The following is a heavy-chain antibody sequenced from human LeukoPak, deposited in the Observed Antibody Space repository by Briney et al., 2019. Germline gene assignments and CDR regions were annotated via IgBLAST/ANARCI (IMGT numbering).Heavy chain of an antibody. CDR2: IYYSGST. Sequence: SETLSPTCTVSGRSISSYYWSWIRQPPGKGLEWIGYIYYSGSTNYNPSLKSRVTISVDTSKNQFSLKLSSVTAADTAVYYCASFGASYCDILTGWFDPWVQGTLVTVSS. V-gene: IGHV4-59*01. J-gene: IGHJ5*02. CDR3: ASFGASYCDILTGWFDP. D-gene: IGHD3-9*01. CDR1: GRSISSYY.